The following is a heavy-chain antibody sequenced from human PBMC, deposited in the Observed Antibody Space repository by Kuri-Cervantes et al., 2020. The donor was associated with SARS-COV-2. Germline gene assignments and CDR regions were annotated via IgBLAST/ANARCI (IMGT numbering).Heavy chain of an antibody. J-gene: IGHJ6*02. D-gene: IGHD6-13*01. CDR1: GFTVSSNY. CDR2: ISSSSSYI. Sequence: GESLKISCAASGFTVSSNYMSWVRQAPGKGLEWVSSISSSSSYIYYADSVKGRFTISRDNAKNSLYLQMNSLRAEDTAVYYCARDSPDSSSWYYYYGMDVWGQGTTVTVSS. V-gene: IGHV3-21*01. CDR3: ARDSPDSSSWYYYYGMDV.